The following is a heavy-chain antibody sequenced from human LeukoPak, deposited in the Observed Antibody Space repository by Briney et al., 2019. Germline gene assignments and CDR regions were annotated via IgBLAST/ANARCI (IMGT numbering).Heavy chain of an antibody. J-gene: IGHJ5*02. D-gene: IGHD2-21*01. Sequence: ASVKVSCKASGYTFTGYYMHWVRQAPGQGLEWIGWINPNSGGTNYAQKFQGRVTMTRDTSISTAYMELSSLRSEDTAVYYCARGGDKTPYFDPWGQGTLVTVSS. CDR3: ARGGDKTPYFDP. V-gene: IGHV1-2*02. CDR2: INPNSGGT. CDR1: GYTFTGYY.